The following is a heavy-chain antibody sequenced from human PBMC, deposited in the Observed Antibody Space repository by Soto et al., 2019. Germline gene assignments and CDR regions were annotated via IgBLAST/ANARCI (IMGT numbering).Heavy chain of an antibody. V-gene: IGHV3-30-3*01. CDR1: GFTFSSYA. Sequence: QVQLVESGGGVVQPGRSLRLSCAASGFTFSSYAMHWVRQAPGKGLEWVAVISYDGSNKYYADSVKGLFTISRDNSKNTLYLQMNSLRAEDTAVYYCARGEYSSSSGRDSISGFDYWGQGTLVTVSS. J-gene: IGHJ4*02. CDR2: ISYDGSNK. CDR3: ARGEYSSSSGRDSISGFDY. D-gene: IGHD6-6*01.